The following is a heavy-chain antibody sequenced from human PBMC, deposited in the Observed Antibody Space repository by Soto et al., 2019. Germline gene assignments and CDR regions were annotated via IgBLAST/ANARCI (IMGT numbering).Heavy chain of an antibody. J-gene: IGHJ4*02. CDR3: ARGGGYYFDS. V-gene: IGHV4-61*01. Sequence: KTSETLSLTCPVSGGSVSSGSYYWSWIRQPPGKGLEWIGYIYYSGSTNYNPSLKSRVTISVDTSKNQFSLKLSSVTAADTAVYYCARGGGYYFDSWGKGTLVTVCS. D-gene: IGHD3-10*01. CDR2: IYYSGST. CDR1: GGSVSSGSYY.